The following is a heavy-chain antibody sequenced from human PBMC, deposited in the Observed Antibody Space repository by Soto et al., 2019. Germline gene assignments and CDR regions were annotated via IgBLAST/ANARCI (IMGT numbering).Heavy chain of an antibody. J-gene: IGHJ6*02. CDR3: AKGGGSMDA. CDR1: GFTFKAFG. Sequence: QVHLVESGGGVVQPGTSLRLSCAASGFTFKAFGMHSVRQAPGKGLEWVAVILYDGSKTYYADSLKGRVTISRDNSKNTLFLQMNNLEPEDTAVYYCAKGGGSMDAWGQGTKVTVSS. D-gene: IGHD3-16*01. CDR2: ILYDGSKT. V-gene: IGHV3-30*18.